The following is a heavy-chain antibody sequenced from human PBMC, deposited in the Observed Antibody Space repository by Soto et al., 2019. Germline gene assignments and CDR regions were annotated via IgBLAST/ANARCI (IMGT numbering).Heavy chain of an antibody. CDR1: GFTFSSYG. J-gene: IGHJ3*02. Sequence: QVQLVESGGGVVQPGGSLRLSCAASGFTFSSYGMHWVRQAPGKGLEWVAVIWYDGSNKYYADSVKGRFTISRDNSKNTLYLQMNSLRAEDTAVYYCARERSLVLLEGIDHDAFDIWGQGTMVTVSS. V-gene: IGHV3-33*01. CDR2: IWYDGSNK. CDR3: ARERSLVLLEGIDHDAFDI. D-gene: IGHD3-3*01.